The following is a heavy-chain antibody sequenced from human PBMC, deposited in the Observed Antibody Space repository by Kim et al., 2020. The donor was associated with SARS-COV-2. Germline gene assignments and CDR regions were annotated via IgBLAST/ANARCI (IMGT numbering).Heavy chain of an antibody. CDR3: AKDMNPSYIFHTNIRDYYYYGMDV. V-gene: IGHV3-43*01. J-gene: IGHJ6*02. Sequence: GGSLRLSCAASGFTFDDYTMHWVRQAPGKGLEWVSLISWDGGSTYYADSVKGRFTISRDNSKNSLYLQMNSLRTEDTALYYCAKDMNPSYIFHTNIRDYYYYGMDVWGQGTTVTVSS. CDR2: ISWDGGST. D-gene: IGHD3-9*01. CDR1: GFTFDDYT.